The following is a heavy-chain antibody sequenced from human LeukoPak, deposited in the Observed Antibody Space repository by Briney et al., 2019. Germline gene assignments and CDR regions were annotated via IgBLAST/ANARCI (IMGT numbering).Heavy chain of an antibody. CDR3: AREKKTEWTTGAFDM. Sequence: GGSLRLSCAASGFTFDDYAMHWVRQAPGKGLEWVSGISWNSGSIGYADSVKGRFTISRDNAKNSLYLQMNSLRAEDMALYYCAREKKTEWTTGAFDMWGQGTMVIVSS. J-gene: IGHJ3*02. CDR2: ISWNSGSI. V-gene: IGHV3-9*03. CDR1: GFTFDDYA. D-gene: IGHD3-3*01.